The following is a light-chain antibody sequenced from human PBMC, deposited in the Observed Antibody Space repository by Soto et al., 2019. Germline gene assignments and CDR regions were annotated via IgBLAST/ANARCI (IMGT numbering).Light chain of an antibody. V-gene: IGKV3-15*01. CDR1: QSVGST. J-gene: IGKJ4*02. CDR2: GAS. Sequence: EILMTQSPATLSVSPGERVILSCRASQSVGSTLAWYQQKPGQAPTLLIRGASTRATGVPARFSGSGSGTEFTLTIRSLQYEDFAVYYCQQYSTSLTFGGGTTLEIK. CDR3: QQYSTSLT.